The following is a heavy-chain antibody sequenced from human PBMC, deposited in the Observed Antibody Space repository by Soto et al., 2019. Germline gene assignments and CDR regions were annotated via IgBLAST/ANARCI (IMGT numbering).Heavy chain of an antibody. CDR2: ITNSGGDT. Sequence: PGGSLRLSCAASGFTSNTYAMSWVRQAPGKGLEWVSGITNSGGDTYYEDSVRGRFTISRDNSKKTLYLKMNSLRAEDTALYYCGNQVWGTLMKTPYFASWGKGTLVTVSS. V-gene: IGHV3-23*01. CDR1: GFTSNTYA. CDR3: GNQVWGTLMKTPYFAS. D-gene: IGHD3-16*01. J-gene: IGHJ4*02.